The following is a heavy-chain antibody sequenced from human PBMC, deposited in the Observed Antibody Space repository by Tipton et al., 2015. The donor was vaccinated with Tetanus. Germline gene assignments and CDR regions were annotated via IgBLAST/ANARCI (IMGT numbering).Heavy chain of an antibody. CDR1: GGSLSSNY. V-gene: IGHV4-4*07. CDR2: IDASGST. D-gene: IGHD6-13*01. Sequence: TLSLTCTVSGGSLSSNYWTWIRQPAGKGLEWIGRIDASGSTDYNPSLKSRVTMSVDTSENQFSLKLSSVIAADTAIYYCARVRSAAYTTNWYSGDNWFAPWGQGTLVTVSS. CDR3: ARVRSAAYTTNWYSGDNWFAP. J-gene: IGHJ5*02.